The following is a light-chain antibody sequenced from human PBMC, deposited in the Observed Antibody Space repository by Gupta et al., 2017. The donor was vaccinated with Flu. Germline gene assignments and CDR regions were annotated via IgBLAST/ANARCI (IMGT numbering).Light chain of an antibody. J-gene: IGKJ5*01. CDR1: QSVSGW. CDR3: QQERTYPIT. Sequence: DIQMTQSPSTLSASVGDRVTITCRASQSVSGWLAWYQQKPGKAPKVLIYEASNLQSGVPSRFSGSGSGTEFTLTISSLQPDDFATYYCQQERTYPITFGQGTXLEI. V-gene: IGKV1-5*03. CDR2: EAS.